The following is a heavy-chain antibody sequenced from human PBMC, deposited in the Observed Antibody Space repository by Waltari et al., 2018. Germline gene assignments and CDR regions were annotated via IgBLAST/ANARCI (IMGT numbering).Heavy chain of an antibody. CDR2: IYSGGST. CDR1: GFTVSSNS. V-gene: IGHV3-53*01. CDR3: ARDAHYYDSSGYTEN. D-gene: IGHD3-22*01. Sequence: EVQLVESGGGLIQPGGSLRLSCAASGFTVSSNSMSWFRRAPGKGLEWVSVIYSGGSTYYADSVKGRFTISRDNSKNTLYLQMNSLRAEDTAVYYCARDAHYYDSSGYTENWGQGTLVTVSS. J-gene: IGHJ4*02.